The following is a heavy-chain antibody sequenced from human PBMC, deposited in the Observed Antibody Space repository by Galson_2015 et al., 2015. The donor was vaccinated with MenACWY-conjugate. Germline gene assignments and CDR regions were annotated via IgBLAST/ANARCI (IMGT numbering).Heavy chain of an antibody. CDR3: AKSRGASYYFDS. J-gene: IGHJ4*02. V-gene: IGHV3-74*01. CDR1: GFIFNTYW. CDR2: INPGGSSI. D-gene: IGHD1-26*01. Sequence: SLRLSCAASGFIFNTYWMTWVRQAPGKGLVWVSRINPGGSSITYADSVKDRFTISRDNAKNTLYLQMNSLRPEDTAVFYCAKSRGASYYFDSWGQGTPVTVSS.